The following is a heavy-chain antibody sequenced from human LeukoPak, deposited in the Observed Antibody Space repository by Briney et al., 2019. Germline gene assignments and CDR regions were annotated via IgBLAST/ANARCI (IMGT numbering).Heavy chain of an antibody. V-gene: IGHV3-15*01. Sequence: AGYLRLSCEAAGFTLSNAWMSWVRQAPGMGLEWVGRIKSRAAGGTIDYAVPVKGRFIISRDDSRNTLYLQMNSLKIEDTAMYYCTTLRLTASDYWGQGTRVSVSS. J-gene: IGHJ4*02. CDR2: IKSRAAGGTI. CDR1: GFTLSNAW. D-gene: IGHD2-21*02. CDR3: TTLRLTASDY.